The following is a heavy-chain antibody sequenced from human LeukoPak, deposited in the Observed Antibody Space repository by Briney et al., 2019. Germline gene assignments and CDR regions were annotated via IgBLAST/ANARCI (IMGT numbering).Heavy chain of an antibody. CDR2: IYHSGST. V-gene: IGHV4-30-2*01. CDR3: ARDRSGTYFAFEY. D-gene: IGHD3-10*01. Sequence: SETLSLTCTVSGGSISSGGYYWSWIRQPPGKGLEWIGYIYHSGSTYYNPSLKSRVTISVDTSNNQFSLKLNSVTAADTAVYYCARDRSGTYFAFEYWGQGALVTVSA. CDR1: GGSISSGGYY. J-gene: IGHJ4*02.